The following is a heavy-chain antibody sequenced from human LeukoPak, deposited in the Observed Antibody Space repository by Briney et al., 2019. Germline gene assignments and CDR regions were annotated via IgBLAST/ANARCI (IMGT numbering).Heavy chain of an antibody. CDR1: GGSISSSSYY. Sequence: PSETLSLTCTVSGGSISSSSYYWGWIRQPQGKGLEWIGSIYYSGSTYYNPSLKSRVTISVDTSKNQFSLKLSSVTAADTAVYYCARQNYYDSSGTDYWGQGTLVTVSS. CDR3: ARQNYYDSSGTDY. J-gene: IGHJ4*02. CDR2: IYYSGST. V-gene: IGHV4-39*07. D-gene: IGHD3-22*01.